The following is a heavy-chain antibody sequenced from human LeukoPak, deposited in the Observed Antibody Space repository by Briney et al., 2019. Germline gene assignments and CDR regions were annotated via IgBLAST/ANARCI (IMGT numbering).Heavy chain of an antibody. CDR3: ARYYYQAFDI. CDR2: IYYSGGT. V-gene: IGHV4-59*01. D-gene: IGHD3-10*01. J-gene: IGHJ3*02. Sequence: PSETLSLTCTVFGGSISGYYWSWIRQPPGKGLEWIGYIYYSGGTNYNPSLKSRVTISLDTSKNQFSLKLSSVTAADTAVYYCARYYYQAFDIWGQGTMITVSS. CDR1: GGSISGYY.